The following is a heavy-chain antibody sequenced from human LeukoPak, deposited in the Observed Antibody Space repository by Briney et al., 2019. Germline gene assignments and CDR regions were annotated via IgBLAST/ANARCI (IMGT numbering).Heavy chain of an antibody. CDR2: INPSGGST. CDR3: ARETESGWYPHWFDP. CDR1: GYTFTGYY. V-gene: IGHV1-46*01. J-gene: IGHJ5*02. D-gene: IGHD6-19*01. Sequence: ASVKVSCKASGYTFTGYYMHWVRQAPGQGLEWMGIINPSGGSTSYAQKFQGRVTITADKSTSTAYMELSSLRSEDTAVYYCARETESGWYPHWFDPWGQGTLVTVSS.